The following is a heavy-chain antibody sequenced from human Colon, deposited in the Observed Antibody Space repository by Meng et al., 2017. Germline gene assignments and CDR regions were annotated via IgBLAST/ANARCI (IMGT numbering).Heavy chain of an antibody. CDR2: IWFDGSNG. V-gene: IGHV3-33*01. CDR1: GFTLSSHG. J-gene: IGHJ4*02. CDR3: ARDGGLGFDY. Sequence: GGSLRLSCAASGFTLSSHGMHWFRQAPGKGLEWVAIIWFDGSNGVYADSVKGRFTISRDNSKNTVYLQMTSLRAEDTAVYYCARDGGLGFDYWGQGTPVTVSS. D-gene: IGHD6-19*01.